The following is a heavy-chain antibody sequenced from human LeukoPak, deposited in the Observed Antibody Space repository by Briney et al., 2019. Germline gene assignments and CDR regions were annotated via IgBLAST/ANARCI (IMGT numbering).Heavy chain of an antibody. CDR2: IYYSGST. Sequence: SETLSLTCTVSGGSVSSYYWSWIRQPPGKGLEWIGYIYYSGSTNYNPSIKSRVTMSMDTSKNQFSLKLSSVTAADTAVYYCARSTRAAGNDYWGQGTLVTVSS. CDR1: GGSVSSYY. D-gene: IGHD6-13*01. J-gene: IGHJ4*02. CDR3: ARSTRAAGNDY. V-gene: IGHV4-59*02.